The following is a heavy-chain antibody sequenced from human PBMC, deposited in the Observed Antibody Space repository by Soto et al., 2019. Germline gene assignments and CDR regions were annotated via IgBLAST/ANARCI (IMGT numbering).Heavy chain of an antibody. CDR1: GFTFSSYA. CDR3: VKSRDGYNRYYYYGMDV. Sequence: PGGSLRLSCAASGFTFSSYAMSWVRQAPGKGLEWVSAISGSGGSTYYADSVKGRFTISRDNSKNTLYLQMNSLRAEDTAVYYCVKSRDGYNRYYYYGMDVWGQGTTVTVSS. V-gene: IGHV3-23*01. J-gene: IGHJ6*02. D-gene: IGHD5-12*01. CDR2: ISGSGGST.